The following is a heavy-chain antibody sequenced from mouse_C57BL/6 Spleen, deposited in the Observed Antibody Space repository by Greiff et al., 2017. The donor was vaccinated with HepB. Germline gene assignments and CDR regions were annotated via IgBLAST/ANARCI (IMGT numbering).Heavy chain of an antibody. D-gene: IGHD1-1*01. Sequence: EVKLMQSGPELVKPGASVKISCKASGYSFTDYNMNWVKQSNGKSLEWIGVINPNYGTTSYNQKFKGKATLTVDQSSSTAYMQLNSLTSEDSAVYYCAKDYGSTSYAMDYWGQGTSVTVSS. CDR2: INPNYGTT. CDR3: AKDYGSTSYAMDY. V-gene: IGHV1-39*01. J-gene: IGHJ4*01. CDR1: GYSFTDYN.